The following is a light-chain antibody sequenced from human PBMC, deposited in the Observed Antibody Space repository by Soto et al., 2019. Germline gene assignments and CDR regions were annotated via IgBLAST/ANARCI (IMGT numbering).Light chain of an antibody. Sequence: EIVLTQSPGTLSLSPGERATLSCRASQSVSSSYLAWYQQKSGQAPRLLIYGASSRATGIPDRFSGSGSGTDFTLTISRLEPEDFAVCYCQQYGSSPGTFGQGTKVDIK. CDR2: GAS. CDR3: QQYGSSPGT. CDR1: QSVSSSY. J-gene: IGKJ1*01. V-gene: IGKV3-20*01.